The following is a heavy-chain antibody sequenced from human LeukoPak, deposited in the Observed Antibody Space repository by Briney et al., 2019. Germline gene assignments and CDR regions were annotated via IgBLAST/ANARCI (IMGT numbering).Heavy chain of an antibody. CDR3: ARLNGYSYGFDY. CDR2: IYYSGST. CDR1: GGSISSYY. D-gene: IGHD5-18*01. J-gene: IGHJ4*02. Sequence: SETLSLTCTVSGGSISSYYWSWIRQPPGKGLEWIGYIYYSGSTNYNPSLKGRVTISVDTSKNQFSLKLSSVTAADTAVYYCARLNGYSYGFDYWGQGTLVTVSS. V-gene: IGHV4-59*01.